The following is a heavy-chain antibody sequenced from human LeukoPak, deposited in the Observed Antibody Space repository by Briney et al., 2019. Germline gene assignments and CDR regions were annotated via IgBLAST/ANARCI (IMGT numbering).Heavy chain of an antibody. V-gene: IGHV3-7*04. D-gene: IGHD1-14*01. CDR1: GFTFSSYW. CDR3: ARYRNGGNFDY. CDR2: INQDGSEK. J-gene: IGHJ4*02. Sequence: GGSLRLSCAASGFTFSSYWMSWVRQAPGKGLEWVANINQDGSEKYYVDSMRGRFTISRDNSMTSVYLQMNSLRAEDTAVYYCARYRNGGNFDYWGQGTLVTVSP.